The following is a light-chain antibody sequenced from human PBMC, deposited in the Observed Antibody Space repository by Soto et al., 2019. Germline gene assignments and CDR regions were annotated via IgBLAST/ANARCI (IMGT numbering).Light chain of an antibody. CDR2: GAS. CDR1: QTVGTN. CDR3: HQYSRWPRT. J-gene: IGKJ1*01. Sequence: EIVLTQSPVTLSVSPGERATLSCRASQTVGTNLAWFHQKPGQAPRLLFYGASTRATGIPARFSGSGSGTEFTLTISSLQSEDFAVHYCHQYSRWPRTFGQGTTVEVK. V-gene: IGKV3-15*01.